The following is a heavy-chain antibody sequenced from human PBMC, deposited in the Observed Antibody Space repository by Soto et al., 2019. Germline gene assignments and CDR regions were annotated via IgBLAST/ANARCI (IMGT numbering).Heavy chain of an antibody. CDR1: GFTFSSYG. J-gene: IGHJ4*02. CDR3: ARDSSAGCSGGSCYSYFDY. D-gene: IGHD2-15*01. CDR2: IWYDGSNK. V-gene: IGHV3-33*01. Sequence: QVQLVESGRGVVQPGRSLRLSCAASGFTFSSYGMHWVRQAPGKGLEWVAVIWYDGSNKYYADSVKGRFTISRDNSKNTLNLQMNSLRAEDTAVYYCARDSSAGCSGGSCYSYFDYWGQGTLVTVSS.